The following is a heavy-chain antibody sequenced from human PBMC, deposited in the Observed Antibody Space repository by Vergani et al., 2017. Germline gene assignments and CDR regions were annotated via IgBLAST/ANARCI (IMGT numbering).Heavy chain of an antibody. V-gene: IGHV3-30*02. Sequence: QVQLVESGGGVVQPGTSLRLSCAASGFSFSSFGFHWVRQAPGKGLEWVAFIHYDGSHEYYIDSVKGRFTISRDNANSMLYLQMNSLRAEDTALYYCVKDIAASGNYWYFDLWGRGTLVTVSS. J-gene: IGHJ2*01. CDR2: IHYDGSHE. CDR1: GFSFSSFG. D-gene: IGHD6-13*01. CDR3: VKDIAASGNYWYFDL.